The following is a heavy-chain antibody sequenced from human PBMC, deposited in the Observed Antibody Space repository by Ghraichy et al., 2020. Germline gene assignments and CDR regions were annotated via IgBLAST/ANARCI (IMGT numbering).Heavy chain of an antibody. J-gene: IGHJ4*01. D-gene: IGHD2-8*01. CDR1: GVSIKSHH. CDR2: ISSSGDI. Sequence: SQTLSLTCSVSGVSIKSHHWSWVRQSAEKGLEWIGRISSSGDINNNPSFKSRVTVSFVTSNNQFSLRLNSVTATYTGVYYCVRESSNRSWPKFYFDLWGQGVLVAVSS. V-gene: IGHV4-4*07. CDR3: VRESSNRSWPKFYFDL.